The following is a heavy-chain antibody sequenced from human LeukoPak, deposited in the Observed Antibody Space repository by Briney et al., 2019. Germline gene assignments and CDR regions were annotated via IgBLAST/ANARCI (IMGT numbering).Heavy chain of an antibody. V-gene: IGHV3-7*01. Sequence: PGGSLRLSCAASGFTFSDYWMRWVRQAPGKGLEWVANIKQDGSEKYYVDSVKGRFTVSRDNAKNSLYLQMNSLRAEDTAVYYCAREGAEGFQHWGQGTLVTVSS. CDR3: AREGAEGFQH. J-gene: IGHJ1*01. CDR2: IKQDGSEK. CDR1: GFTFSDYW.